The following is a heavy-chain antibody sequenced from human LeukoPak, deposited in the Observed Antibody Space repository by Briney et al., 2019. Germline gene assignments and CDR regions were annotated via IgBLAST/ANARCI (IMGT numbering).Heavy chain of an antibody. CDR3: AKVGPLGGLA. J-gene: IGHJ4*02. D-gene: IGHD2-15*01. Sequence: PGGSLRLSCAASGFTVSTNNMNWVRQAPGKGLEWVAFIRYDGSNKYYADSVKGRFTISRDNSKNTLYLQMSSLRAEDTAVYYCAKVGPLGGLAWGQGTLVTVSS. CDR1: GFTVSTNN. CDR2: IRYDGSNK. V-gene: IGHV3-30*02.